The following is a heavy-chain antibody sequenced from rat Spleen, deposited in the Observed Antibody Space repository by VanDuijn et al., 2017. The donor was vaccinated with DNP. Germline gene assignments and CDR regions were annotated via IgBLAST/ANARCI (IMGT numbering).Heavy chain of an antibody. D-gene: IGHD4-2*01. Sequence: EVQLQESGPGLVKPSQSLSLTCSVTGFSVTSNYWAWIRKFPGNKMEWIGYISHSGGTSYNPSLKSRISITRDTSKNQFFLQLNSVTTEDTATYYCASGGAGIWFAYWGQGTLVTVSS. CDR2: ISHSGGT. V-gene: IGHV3-1*01. CDR1: GFSVTSNY. J-gene: IGHJ3*01. CDR3: ASGGAGIWFAY.